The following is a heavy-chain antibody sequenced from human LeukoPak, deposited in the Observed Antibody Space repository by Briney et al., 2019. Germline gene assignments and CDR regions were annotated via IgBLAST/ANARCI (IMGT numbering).Heavy chain of an antibody. Sequence: PSETLSLTCTVSGGSISSYYWSWIRQPPGKGREWIGYIYYSGSINYNPSLKSRVTISVDTSKNQFSLKMSSVTAADPAVYYCASHYGSGSYPIDYWGQGTLVTVSS. V-gene: IGHV4-59*01. D-gene: IGHD3-10*01. CDR1: GGSISSYY. J-gene: IGHJ4*02. CDR3: ASHYGSGSYPIDY. CDR2: IYYSGSI.